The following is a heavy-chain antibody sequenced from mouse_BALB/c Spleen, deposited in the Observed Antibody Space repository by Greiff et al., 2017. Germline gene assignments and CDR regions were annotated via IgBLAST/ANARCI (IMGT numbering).Heavy chain of an antibody. CDR2: IDPENGNT. CDR1: GFNIKDYY. D-gene: IGHD2-4*01. Sequence: VQLQQSGAELVRPGALVKLSCKASGFNIKDYYMHWVKQRPEQGLEWIGWIDPENGNTIYDPKFQGKASITADTSSNTAYLQLSSLTSEDTAVYYCARYYYDSYAMDYWGQGTSVTVSS. V-gene: IGHV14-1*02. J-gene: IGHJ4*01. CDR3: ARYYYDSYAMDY.